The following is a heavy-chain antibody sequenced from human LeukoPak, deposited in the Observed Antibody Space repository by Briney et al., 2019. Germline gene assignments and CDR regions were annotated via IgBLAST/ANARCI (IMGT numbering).Heavy chain of an antibody. Sequence: PGGSLRLSCAASGFTFSRYTMNWVRQAPGKGLEWVSSISSTSYYIYYADSVKGRFTISRDNAEKSLYLQMSSLRAEDTAVYYCAIDSDSTEDYWGRGTLVTVSS. V-gene: IGHV3-21*01. CDR2: ISSTSYYI. J-gene: IGHJ4*02. CDR3: AIDSDSTEDY. D-gene: IGHD2/OR15-2a*01. CDR1: GFTFSRYT.